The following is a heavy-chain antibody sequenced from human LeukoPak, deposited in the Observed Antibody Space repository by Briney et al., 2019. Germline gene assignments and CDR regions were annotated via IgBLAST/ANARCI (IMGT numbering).Heavy chain of an antibody. CDR2: IHTSGST. J-gene: IGHJ4*02. CDR1: GDSISSSY. Sequence: SETLSLTCTVSGDSISSSYWGWIRQPAGKGLEWIGRIHTSGSTYYSPSLKSRVTMSVDTSTNQFSLKLSSVTAADTAMYYCARVRLGRGLDYWGQGTLVTVPS. D-gene: IGHD6-19*01. V-gene: IGHV4-4*07. CDR3: ARVRLGRGLDY.